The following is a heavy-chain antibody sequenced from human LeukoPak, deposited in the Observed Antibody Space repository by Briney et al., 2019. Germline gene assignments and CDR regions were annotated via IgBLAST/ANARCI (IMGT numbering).Heavy chain of an antibody. CDR1: GGSISSNTYY. V-gene: IGHV4-30-2*01. J-gene: IGHJ4*02. CDR3: ARESYGDYGHYFDY. D-gene: IGHD4-17*01. Sequence: SETLSLTCTVSGGSISSNTYYWGWIRQPPGKGLEWIGYIYHSGSTYYNPSLKSRVTISVDRSKNQFSLKLSSVTAADTAVYYCARESYGDYGHYFDYWGQGTLVTVSS. CDR2: IYHSGST.